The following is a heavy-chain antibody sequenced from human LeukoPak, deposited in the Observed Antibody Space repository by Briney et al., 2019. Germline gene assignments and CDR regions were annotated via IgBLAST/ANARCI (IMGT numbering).Heavy chain of an antibody. CDR3: ARVHDFWSGYYLDN. Sequence: PGESLRLSCAASGFTVSSNFMSWVRQAPGKGLEWVSVIYSGGSTYYADSVKGRFTISRDKSKNTVYLQMNSLRAEETAIYYCARVHDFWSGYYLDNWGQGTLVTVSS. CDR2: IYSGGST. V-gene: IGHV3-53*01. CDR1: GFTVSSNF. J-gene: IGHJ4*02. D-gene: IGHD3-3*01.